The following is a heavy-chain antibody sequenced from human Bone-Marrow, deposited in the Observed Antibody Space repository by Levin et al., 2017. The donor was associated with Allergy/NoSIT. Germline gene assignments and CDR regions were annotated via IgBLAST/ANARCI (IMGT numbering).Heavy chain of an antibody. CDR1: GGSVFSGSYY. Sequence: SETLSLTCTVSGGSVFSGSYYWSWIRQPPGKGLEYIGYVYYSGSTNYNPSLKSRVTISMDTSKNQLSLKLGSVTAADTAVYSCARGLILTQGGSNYYYGVDGWGQGTPVTVSS. CDR2: VYYSGST. CDR3: ARGLILTQGGSNYYYGVDG. D-gene: IGHD3-10*01. V-gene: IGHV4-61*01. J-gene: IGHJ6*02.